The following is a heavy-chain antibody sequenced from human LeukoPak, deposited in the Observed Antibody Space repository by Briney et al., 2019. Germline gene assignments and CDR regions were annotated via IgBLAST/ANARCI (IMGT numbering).Heavy chain of an antibody. D-gene: IGHD5-18*01. CDR1: GGSISSYY. CDR3: ARVKRDTAMVTPRDYYYYYMDV. Sequence: PSETLSLTCTVSGGSISSYYWSWIRQPAGKGLEWIGRIYTSGSTNYNPSLKSRVTMSVDTSKNQFSLKLSSVTAADTAVYYCARVKRDTAMVTPRDYYYYYMDVWGKGTTVTVSS. V-gene: IGHV4-4*07. CDR2: IYTSGST. J-gene: IGHJ6*03.